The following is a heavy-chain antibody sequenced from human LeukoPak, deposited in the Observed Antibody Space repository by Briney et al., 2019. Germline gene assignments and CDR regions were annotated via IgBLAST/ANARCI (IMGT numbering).Heavy chain of an antibody. CDR2: IRFDGSNK. V-gene: IGHV3-30*02. CDR1: GFTFSSYG. J-gene: IGHJ4*02. D-gene: IGHD6-19*01. CDR3: ATDLYLSGWGGFDY. Sequence: AGGSLRLSCAASGFTFSSYGMHWVRQAPGKGLEWVVFIRFDGSNKYYADSVKGRFTMSRDNSKNTLYLQMNSLRAEDTAVYYCATDLYLSGWGGFDYWGQGTLVTVSS.